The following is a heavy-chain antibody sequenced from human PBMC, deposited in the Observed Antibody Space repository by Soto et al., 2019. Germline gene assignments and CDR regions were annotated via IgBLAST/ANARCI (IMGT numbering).Heavy chain of an antibody. D-gene: IGHD3-10*01. J-gene: IGHJ5*02. V-gene: IGHV4-30-2*01. CDR2: IYHSGST. CDR3: ARLALVRGVSFWFDP. CDR1: GGSISSGGYS. Sequence: PSETLSLTCAVSGGSISSGGYSWSWIRQPPGKGLEWIGYIYHSGSTYYNPSLKSRVTISVDRSKNQFSLKLSSVTAADTAVYYCARLALVRGVSFWFDPWGQGTLVTVSS.